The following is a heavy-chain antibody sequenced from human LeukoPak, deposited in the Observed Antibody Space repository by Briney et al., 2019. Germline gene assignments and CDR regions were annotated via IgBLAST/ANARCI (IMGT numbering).Heavy chain of an antibody. V-gene: IGHV3-21*01. CDR2: ISSSSSYI. J-gene: IGHJ4*02. CDR1: GFTFSSYS. Sequence: GGSLRLSCAASGFTFSSYSMNWVRQAPGKGLEWVSSISSSSSYIYYADSVKGRFTISRDNAKNSLYLQMNSLRAEDTAVYYCARLFTVAGTLEDDCWGQGTLVTVSS. D-gene: IGHD6-19*01. CDR3: ARLFTVAGTLEDDC.